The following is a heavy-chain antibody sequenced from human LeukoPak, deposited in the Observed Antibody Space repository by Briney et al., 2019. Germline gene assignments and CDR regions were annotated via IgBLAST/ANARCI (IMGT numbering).Heavy chain of an antibody. V-gene: IGHV4-34*01. CDR3: VRGRTDYYYYMDV. CDR1: GEPLSGYY. Sequence: SETLSLTCGVSGEPLSGYYWSWLRQPPGKGLEWIGDISESGSTNYNPSLKSRVTISVDPSKNQFSLKLTSMTAADTAVYFCVRGRTDYYYYMDVWGKGTTVTVSS. J-gene: IGHJ6*03. CDR2: ISESGST.